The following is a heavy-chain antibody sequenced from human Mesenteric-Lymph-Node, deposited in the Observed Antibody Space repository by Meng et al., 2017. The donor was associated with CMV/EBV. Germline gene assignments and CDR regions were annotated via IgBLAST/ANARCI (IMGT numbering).Heavy chain of an antibody. CDR2: INHSGST. CDR3: ARGSSYDILTGCFDY. Sequence: QEHVLMWCAGLLQPSAPCASPSVSVGGVSVGYSWNGIRPSPKKGLGWIGEINHSGSTTYNPSFTSRIIISVDTSTNQISLNMSSVTAADTAVYYCARGSSYDILTGCFDYWGQGALVTVSS. V-gene: IGHV4-34*01. CDR1: GGVSVGYS. J-gene: IGHJ4*02. D-gene: IGHD3-9*01.